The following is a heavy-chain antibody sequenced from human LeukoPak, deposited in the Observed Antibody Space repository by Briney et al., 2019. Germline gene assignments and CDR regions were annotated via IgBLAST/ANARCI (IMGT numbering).Heavy chain of an antibody. V-gene: IGHV4-39*07. CDR2: IYYSGST. CDR1: GASISTSAYY. Sequence: PSETLSLTCSVSGASISTSAYYWGWIRQPPGKGLEWIGSIYYSGSTYYNASLKSRVTISIDTSKNQFSLRLSSVTAADTAVYYCARTTEGGYTYGYFYYYYMDVWGKGTTVTISS. D-gene: IGHD5-18*01. CDR3: ARTTEGGYTYGYFYYYYMDV. J-gene: IGHJ6*03.